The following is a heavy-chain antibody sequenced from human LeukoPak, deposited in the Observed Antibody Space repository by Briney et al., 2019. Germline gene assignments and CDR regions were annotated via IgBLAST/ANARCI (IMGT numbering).Heavy chain of an antibody. Sequence: ASVKVSCKASGGTFSSYAISWVRQAPGQGLEWMGGIIPIFGTANYAQKFQGRVTITTDESTSTAYMELSSLRSEDTAVYYCARDRYSGSYQMDYWGQGTLVTDSS. D-gene: IGHD1-26*01. CDR3: ARDRYSGSYQMDY. CDR2: IIPIFGTA. CDR1: GGTFSSYA. V-gene: IGHV1-69*05. J-gene: IGHJ4*02.